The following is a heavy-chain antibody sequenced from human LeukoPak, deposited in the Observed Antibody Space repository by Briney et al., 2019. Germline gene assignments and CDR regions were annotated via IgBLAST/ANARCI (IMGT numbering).Heavy chain of an antibody. J-gene: IGHJ4*02. CDR1: GYTFTSYY. CDR3: AIYSSSLVRYVY. CDR2: IIPIFGTA. Sequence: SVKVSCKASGYTFTSYYMHWVRQAPGQGLEWMGGIIPIFGTANYAQKFQGRVTITADESTSTAYMELRSLRSDDTAVYYCAIYSSSLVRYVYWGQGTLVTVSS. D-gene: IGHD6-13*01. V-gene: IGHV1-69*13.